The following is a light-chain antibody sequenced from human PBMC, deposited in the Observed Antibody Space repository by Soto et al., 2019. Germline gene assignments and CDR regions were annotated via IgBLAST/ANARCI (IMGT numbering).Light chain of an antibody. V-gene: IGLV2-14*01. Sequence: QSALTQPASGSGSPGQLITISCTGTSSDVGGYNYVSWYQHHPGKAPKLMIYEVSNRPSGVSNRFSGSKSGNTASLTISGLQAEDEADYYCSSYTSSSPHVVFGGGTKLTVL. CDR3: SSYTSSSPHVV. J-gene: IGLJ2*01. CDR1: SSDVGGYNY. CDR2: EVS.